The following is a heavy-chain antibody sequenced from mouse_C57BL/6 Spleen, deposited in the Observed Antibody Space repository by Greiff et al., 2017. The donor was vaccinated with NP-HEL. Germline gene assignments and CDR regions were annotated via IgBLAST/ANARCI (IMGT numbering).Heavy chain of an antibody. CDR3: ARSYGSSYWYFDV. CDR1: GYTFTSYW. V-gene: IGHV1-7*01. J-gene: IGHJ1*03. CDR2: INPSSGYT. D-gene: IGHD1-1*01. Sequence: QVQLQQSGAELAKPGASVKLSCKASGYTFTSYWMHWVKQRPGQGLEWIGYINPSSGYTQYNQKFKDKATLTADKSSSTAYMQLSSLTYEDSAVCYCARSYGSSYWYFDVWGTVTTVTVSS.